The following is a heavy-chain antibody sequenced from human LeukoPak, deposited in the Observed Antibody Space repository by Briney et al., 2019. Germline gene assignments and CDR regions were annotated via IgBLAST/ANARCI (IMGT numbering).Heavy chain of an antibody. CDR2: ISGSGGST. CDR1: GFTFSSYA. J-gene: IGHJ3*02. Sequence: GGSLRLSCAASGFTFSSYAMSWVRQAPGKGLEWVSAISGSGGSTYYADSVKGRFTISRDNSKNTLYLQMNSLRAEDTAVYYCAKDVGQWLPPMGAFDIWGQGTMVTVSS. CDR3: AKDVGQWLPPMGAFDI. V-gene: IGHV3-23*01. D-gene: IGHD6-19*01.